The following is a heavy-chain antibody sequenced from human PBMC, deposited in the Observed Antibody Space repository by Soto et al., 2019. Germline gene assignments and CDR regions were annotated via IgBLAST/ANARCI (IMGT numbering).Heavy chain of an antibody. CDR1: GFAFSDSA. CDR3: PRRRDWTAVDPLDY. V-gene: IGHV3-73*02. J-gene: IGHJ4*02. CDR2: VRGKRGNYGT. D-gene: IGHD5-18*01. Sequence: EVQLVESGGGLVQPGGSLKLSCAASGFAFSDSAMHWVRQASGKGLEWIGRVRGKRGNYGTAYAASVKDRFTISRDDSKTTTYLRMSSLNIEDTAGYYCPRRRDWTAVDPLDYWGQGTLVTVSS.